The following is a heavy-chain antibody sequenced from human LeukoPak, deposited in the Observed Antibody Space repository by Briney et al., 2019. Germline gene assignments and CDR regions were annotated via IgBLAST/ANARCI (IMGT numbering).Heavy chain of an antibody. CDR1: GFTFSTST. CDR3: ARELNYDGTVDI. V-gene: IGHV3-21*01. J-gene: IGHJ3*02. CDR2: ISGTSTYI. D-gene: IGHD4-23*01. Sequence: PGGSLRLSCAASGFTFSTSTMNWVRQAPGKGLEWVSSISGTSTYISYADSVQGRFTISSDSAKNSVHLQMHSLRAGDTAVYFCARELNYDGTVDIWGQGTMVSVSS.